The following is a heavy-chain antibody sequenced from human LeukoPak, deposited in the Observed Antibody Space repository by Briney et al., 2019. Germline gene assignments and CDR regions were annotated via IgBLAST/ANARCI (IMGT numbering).Heavy chain of an antibody. J-gene: IGHJ4*02. Sequence: GGSLRLSCAASGFSLSNYWMNWVRQAPGKGQEWVANIKQDGSEKNYVDSVKGRFSISRDNAKNSLILQMNSLRDEDTAVYYCARGVWAPFDSWGQGTLVSVSS. V-gene: IGHV3-7*01. D-gene: IGHD7-27*01. CDR2: IKQDGSEK. CDR3: ARGVWAPFDS. CDR1: GFSLSNYW.